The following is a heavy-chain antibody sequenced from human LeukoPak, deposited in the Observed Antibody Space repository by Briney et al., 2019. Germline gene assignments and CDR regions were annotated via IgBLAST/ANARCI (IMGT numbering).Heavy chain of an antibody. J-gene: IGHJ4*02. CDR3: ARGAYRISWPGIDH. CDR2: VYSGGAT. D-gene: IGHD3-16*02. Sequence: PGGSLRLSCAASGFTVISNLMTWVRQSPGRGLEWLSSVYSGGATYYADSVKGRFTISRDHSNNSVSLQMTNLRVEDTAIYYCARGAYRISWPGIDHWGQGTLVTVSS. V-gene: IGHV3-53*01. CDR1: GFTVISNL.